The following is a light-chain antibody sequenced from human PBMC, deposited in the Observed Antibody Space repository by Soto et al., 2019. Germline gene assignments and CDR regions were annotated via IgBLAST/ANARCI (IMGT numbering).Light chain of an antibody. CDR2: GAS. CDR3: QQSFNIPVT. CDR1: QSISTY. J-gene: IGKJ5*01. Sequence: DIQMTRSPSSLSASIGDRVTITCRASQSISTYSSWYLVKPGEAPKLLIYGASTLRTGVPSRFSGSGSGTDFTLTISSLQPEDFATYYCQQSFNIPVTFGQGTRLEIK. V-gene: IGKV1-39*01.